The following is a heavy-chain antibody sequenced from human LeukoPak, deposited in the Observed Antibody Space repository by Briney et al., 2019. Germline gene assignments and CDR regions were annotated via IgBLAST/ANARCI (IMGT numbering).Heavy chain of an antibody. D-gene: IGHD2-2*01. CDR3: ARGVKSRVVPPATGSLDYYYYMDV. V-gene: IGHV3-30-3*01. Sequence: PGGSLRLSCAASGFTFSSYAMSWVRQAPGKGLEWEAVISNDGSNKYYADSVKGRFNISRDNSKNTLYLQMNSLRAEDTAVYYCARGVKSRVVPPATGSLDYYYYMDVWGKGTTVTVSS. J-gene: IGHJ6*03. CDR2: ISNDGSNK. CDR1: GFTFSSYA.